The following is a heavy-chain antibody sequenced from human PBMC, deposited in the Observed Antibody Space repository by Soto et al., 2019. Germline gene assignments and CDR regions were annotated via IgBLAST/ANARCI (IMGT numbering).Heavy chain of an antibody. CDR2: INHSGST. J-gene: IGHJ6*02. CDR1: GVSFSGYY. CDR3: ARGGRRLWFGEYGMDV. D-gene: IGHD3-10*01. V-gene: IGHV4-34*01. Sequence: SETLSLTCAVYGVSFSGYYWSWIRQPPGKGLEWIGEINHSGSTNCNPSLKSRVTISVDTSKNQFSLKLSSVTAAGTAVYYCARGGRRLWFGEYGMDVWGQGTTVTV.